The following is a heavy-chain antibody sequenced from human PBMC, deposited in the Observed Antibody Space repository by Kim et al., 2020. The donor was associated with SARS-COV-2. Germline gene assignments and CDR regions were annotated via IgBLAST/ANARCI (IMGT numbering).Heavy chain of an antibody. V-gene: IGHV3-23*01. J-gene: IGHJ3*02. Sequence: GGSLRLSCAASGFTFSSYAMSWVRQAPGKGLEWVSAISGSGGSTYYADSVKGRFTISRDNSKNTLYLQMNSLRAEDTAVYYCAKKLHHSPLLWFGEALGSDAFDIWGQGTMVTVSS. CDR3: AKKLHHSPLLWFGEALGSDAFDI. CDR1: GFTFSSYA. D-gene: IGHD3-10*01. CDR2: ISGSGGST.